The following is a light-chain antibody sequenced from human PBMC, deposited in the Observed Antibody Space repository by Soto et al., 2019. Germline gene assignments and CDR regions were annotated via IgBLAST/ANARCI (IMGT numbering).Light chain of an antibody. CDR1: QGVTTN. J-gene: IGKJ5*01. Sequence: EIAMTQSPATLSVSPGERATLSCRAGQGVTTNFAWYQQKSGQSPRLLIYDVSIRATGVPARFSGTGSETDFTLTISSLQPEDVATYYCQNYKSALRITFGQGTRLEIK. CDR2: DVS. V-gene: IGKV3-15*01. CDR3: QNYKSALRIT.